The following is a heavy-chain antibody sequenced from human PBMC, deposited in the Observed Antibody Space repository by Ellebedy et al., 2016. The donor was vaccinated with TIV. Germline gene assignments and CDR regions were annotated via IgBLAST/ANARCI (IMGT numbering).Heavy chain of an antibody. CDR3: ARRRFTMIVVVNWFDP. CDR1: GGSISSSSYY. V-gene: IGHV4-39*01. D-gene: IGHD3-22*01. Sequence: MPSETLSLTCTVSGGSISSSSYYWGWIRQPPGKGLEWIGSIYYSGSTYYNPSLKSRVTISVDTSKNQFSLKLSSVTAADTAVYYCARRRFTMIVVVNWFDPWGQGTLVTVSS. J-gene: IGHJ5*02. CDR2: IYYSGST.